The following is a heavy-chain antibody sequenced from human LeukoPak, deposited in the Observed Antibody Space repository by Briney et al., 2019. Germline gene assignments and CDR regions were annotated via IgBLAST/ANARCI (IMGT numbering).Heavy chain of an antibody. V-gene: IGHV4-39*01. D-gene: IGHD3/OR15-3a*01. J-gene: IGHJ4*02. CDR1: GVSISSSNSY. CDR3: ARQTGSGLFTLP. CDR2: IYYTGNT. Sequence: SETLSLTCTVSGVSISSSNSYWGWIRQPPGKGLEWIGSIYYTGNTYYNASLKSRVTISIDTSKNQISLRLTSVTVTDTAMYYCARQTGSGLFTLPGGQGTLVTVSS.